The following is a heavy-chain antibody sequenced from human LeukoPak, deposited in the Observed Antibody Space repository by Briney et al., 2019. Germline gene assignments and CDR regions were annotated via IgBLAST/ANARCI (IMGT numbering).Heavy chain of an antibody. CDR2: IYYSGST. V-gene: IGHV4-39*01. CDR3: ARRGAGMAGLASLYYYYYYGMDV. Sequence: SETLSLTCTVSGGSISSSSYYWGWIRQPPGKGLEWIGSIYYSGSTYYNPSLKSRVTISVDTSKNQFSLKLSSVTAADTAAYYCARRGAGMAGLASLYYYYYYGMDVWGQGTTVTVSS. D-gene: IGHD6-13*01. CDR1: GGSISSSSYY. J-gene: IGHJ6*02.